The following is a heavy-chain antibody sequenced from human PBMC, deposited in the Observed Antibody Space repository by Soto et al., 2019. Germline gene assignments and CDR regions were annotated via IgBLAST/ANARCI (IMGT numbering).Heavy chain of an antibody. V-gene: IGHV1-69*02. CDR2: VNPIVSMS. D-gene: IGHD3-10*01. J-gene: IGHJ4*02. Sequence: QVQLVQSGAEVKRPGSSVKVSCKASGDTFNFYSINWVRQAPGLGLEWMGRVNPIVSMSNYAQKFQGRVTXTXDXTPITAYMELSSLRSEDTAIYYCASSYGSGYRAFDYWGQGALVTVSS. CDR3: ASSYGSGYRAFDY. CDR1: GDTFNFYS.